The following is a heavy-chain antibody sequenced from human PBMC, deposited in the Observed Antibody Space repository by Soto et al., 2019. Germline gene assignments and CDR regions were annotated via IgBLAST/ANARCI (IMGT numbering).Heavy chain of an antibody. J-gene: IGHJ3*02. D-gene: IGHD3-9*01. CDR1: GGSISSGDYY. CDR2: IYYSGST. V-gene: IGHV4-30-4*01. Sequence: SETLSLTCTVSGGSISSGDYYWSWIRQPPGKGLAWIGYIYYSGSTYYNPSLKSRVTISVDTSKNQFSLKLSSVTAADTAVYYCARGGYDILTGYYDAFDIWGQGTMVTVSS. CDR3: ARGGYDILTGYYDAFDI.